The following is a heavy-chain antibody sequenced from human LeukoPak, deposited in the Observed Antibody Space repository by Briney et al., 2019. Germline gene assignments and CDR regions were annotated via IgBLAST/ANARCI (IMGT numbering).Heavy chain of an antibody. V-gene: IGHV1-18*01. J-gene: IGHJ4*02. Sequence: GASVKVSCKASGYTFTSYGITWVRQAPGPGLEWMGWINAYNGNANYAQRFQGRVTMTTDTSTSTAFMELRSLRSDDTAVYYCASDTEYCSGGSCYSNWGQGTLVTVSS. CDR1: GYTFTSYG. CDR2: INAYNGNA. D-gene: IGHD2-15*01. CDR3: ASDTEYCSGGSCYSN.